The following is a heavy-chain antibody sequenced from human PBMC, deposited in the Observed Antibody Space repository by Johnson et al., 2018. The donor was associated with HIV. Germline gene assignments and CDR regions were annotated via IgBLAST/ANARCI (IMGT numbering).Heavy chain of an antibody. CDR2: VWSDGNNR. CDR3: AKGEGIVGGSDAFDI. D-gene: IGHD1-26*01. V-gene: IGHV3-33*03. CDR1: GFTFSDYG. Sequence: QVQLVESGGGVVQPGRSLRLSCAASGFTFSDYGIHWVRQAPGKGLEWVAVVWSDGNNRYYADSVKGRFTISRDKPKKTPYLQMSSLRAEDTAGYYCAKGEGIVGGSDAFDIWGQGTMVTVSS. J-gene: IGHJ3*02.